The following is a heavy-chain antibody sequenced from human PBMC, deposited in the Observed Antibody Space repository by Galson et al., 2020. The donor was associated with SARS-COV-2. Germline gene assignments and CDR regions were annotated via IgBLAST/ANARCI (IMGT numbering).Heavy chain of an antibody. V-gene: IGHV1-2*02. CDR1: GSTFTDYY. CDR2: INPKSGGT. CDR3: AILRYYDVLTGYIVDV. Sequence: ASVKVSCKASGSTFTDYYIHWVRQAPGQGLEWLGWINPKSGGTNYAQKFEGRVTMTRDTSITTAYMELSRLRADDTAVYYCAILRYYDVLTGYIVDVWGQGTMVTVSS. D-gene: IGHD3-9*01. J-gene: IGHJ6*02.